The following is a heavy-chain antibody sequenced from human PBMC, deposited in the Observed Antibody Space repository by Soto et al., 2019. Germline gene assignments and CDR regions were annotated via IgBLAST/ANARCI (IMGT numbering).Heavy chain of an antibody. CDR3: ARETSYGSGSLWFDP. CDR1: GFTFSSYD. Sequence: GGSLRLSCAASGFTFSSYDMHWVRQATGKGLEWVSAIGTAGDTYYPGSVKGRFTISRENAKNSLYLQMNSLRAEDTAVYYCARETSYGSGSLWFDPWGQGTLVTVSS. V-gene: IGHV3-13*01. D-gene: IGHD3-10*01. J-gene: IGHJ5*02. CDR2: IGTAGDT.